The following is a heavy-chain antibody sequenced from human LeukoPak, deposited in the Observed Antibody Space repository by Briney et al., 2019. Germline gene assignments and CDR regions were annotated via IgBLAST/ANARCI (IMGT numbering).Heavy chain of an antibody. V-gene: IGHV4-39*01. CDR1: SGSISSYY. Sequence: SETLSLTCTVSSGSISSYYWGWIRQPPGKGLEWIGSIYYSGSTYYNPSLKSRVTISVDTSKNQFSLKLSSVTAADTAVYYCARQGVVTAIFDYWGQGTLVTVSS. CDR3: ARQGVVTAIFDY. J-gene: IGHJ4*02. CDR2: IYYSGST. D-gene: IGHD2-21*02.